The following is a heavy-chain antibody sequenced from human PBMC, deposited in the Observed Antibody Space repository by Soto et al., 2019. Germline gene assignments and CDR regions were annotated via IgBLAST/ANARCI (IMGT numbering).Heavy chain of an antibody. J-gene: IGHJ4*02. CDR1: GGSISSYY. Sequence: SETLSLTCTVSGGSISSYYWSWVRQPPGKGLEWIGYIYYSGSTNYNPSLKSRVTISVDTSKNQFSLKLSSVTAADTAVYYCARDSDGYTDYWGQGTLVTVSS. V-gene: IGHV4-59*01. CDR2: IYYSGST. CDR3: ARDSDGYTDY. D-gene: IGHD5-12*01.